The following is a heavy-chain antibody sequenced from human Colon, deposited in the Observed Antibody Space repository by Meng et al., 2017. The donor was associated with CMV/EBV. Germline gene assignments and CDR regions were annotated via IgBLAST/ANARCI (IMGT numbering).Heavy chain of an antibody. Sequence: DSGPGLVKLSETLSLTCTVAGASITSYDWSWIRQPAGKGLEWIGRVYISGNTNYNPSLKSRVTMSIDTSKNQLSLNIRSVTAADTAVYYCARDSNLSGLAYWGQGTLVTVSS. CDR1: GASITSYD. CDR3: ARDSNLSGLAY. CDR2: VYISGNT. D-gene: IGHD3-10*01. J-gene: IGHJ4*02. V-gene: IGHV4-4*07.